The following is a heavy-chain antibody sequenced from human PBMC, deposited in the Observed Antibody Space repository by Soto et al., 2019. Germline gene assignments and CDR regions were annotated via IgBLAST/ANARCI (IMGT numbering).Heavy chain of an antibody. V-gene: IGHV4-4*07. CDR3: ARGMTPPGAPAWYYFDS. J-gene: IGHJ4*02. CDR1: GASITGSSY. CDR2: FSLSGTT. Sequence: SETLSLTCTVSGASITGSSYWSWIRQPAGKGLEWIGRFSLSGTTNYNPSLRSRVTMSADVSKNQSSLRLTSVTAADTALYYCARGMTPPGAPAWYYFDSWGQGTLVTVSS. D-gene: IGHD2-8*02.